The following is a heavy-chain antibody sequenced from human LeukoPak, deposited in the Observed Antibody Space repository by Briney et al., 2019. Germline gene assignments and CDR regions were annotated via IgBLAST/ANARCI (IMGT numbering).Heavy chain of an antibody. Sequence: SETLSLTCTVSGGSVSTTTSYWDWIRRPPGKGLEWIGSVHYTGSTYYNLSLKSRVTISVDTSENHFSLRLSSVTAADTAVYYCARVSPSYYDSSGYYSWGQGTLVTVSS. V-gene: IGHV4-39*02. CDR2: VHYTGST. CDR1: GGSVSTTTSY. J-gene: IGHJ4*02. CDR3: ARVSPSYYDSSGYYS. D-gene: IGHD3-22*01.